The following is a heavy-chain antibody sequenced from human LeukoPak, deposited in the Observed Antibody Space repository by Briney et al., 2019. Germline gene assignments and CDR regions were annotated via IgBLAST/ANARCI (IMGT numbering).Heavy chain of an antibody. Sequence: EETPRRPGGGSGFTEDIDWMSGVGQAKGKGLEWVGRIKSKTDGETIDYAAPVKGRFTVSRDDSKNTLYLQMNNLKSEDTAVYYCTTSSSGYDHLLDYWGQGTLVTVSS. CDR2: IKSKTDGETI. J-gene: IGHJ4*02. D-gene: IGHD5-12*01. CDR1: GFTEDIDW. CDR3: TTSSSGYDHLLDY. V-gene: IGHV3-15*01.